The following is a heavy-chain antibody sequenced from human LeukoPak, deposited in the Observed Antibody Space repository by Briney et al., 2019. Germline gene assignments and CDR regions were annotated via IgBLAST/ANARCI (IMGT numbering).Heavy chain of an antibody. V-gene: IGHV3-23*01. Sequence: GGSLRLSCAASGFTFSSYGMSWVRQAPGKGLEWVSATSGSGGSTYYADSVKGRFTISRDNSKNTLYLQMNSLRAEDTAVYYCARVSGYDWESFHDYWGQGTLVTVSS. J-gene: IGHJ4*02. CDR2: TSGSGGST. D-gene: IGHD5-12*01. CDR3: ARVSGYDWESFHDY. CDR1: GFTFSSYG.